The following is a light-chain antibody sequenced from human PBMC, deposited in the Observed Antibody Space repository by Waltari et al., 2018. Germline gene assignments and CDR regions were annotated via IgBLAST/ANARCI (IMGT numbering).Light chain of an antibody. Sequence: QSALTQPPSVSGSPGQSIPISCTGTSSDVVYYDYVCWYQQEPGKAPKLIIYDVSYRPSGVSNRFSGSKSGNTASLTISGLQPEDEADYYCTSYTRSSTWLFGGGTKLTVL. CDR2: DVS. V-gene: IGLV2-14*01. CDR3: TSYTRSSTWL. J-gene: IGLJ2*01. CDR1: SSDVVYYDY.